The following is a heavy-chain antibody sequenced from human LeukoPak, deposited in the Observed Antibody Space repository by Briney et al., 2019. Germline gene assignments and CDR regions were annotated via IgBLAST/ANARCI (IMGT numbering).Heavy chain of an antibody. CDR3: ARGMGRGVIITSEIYFDY. D-gene: IGHD3-10*01. J-gene: IGHJ4*02. V-gene: IGHV1-69*13. CDR1: GYTFTSYG. Sequence: ASVTVSCKASGYTFTSYGISWVRQAPGQGLEWMGGIIPIFGTTNYAQKFQGRVTITADESTSTAYMELSSLRSEDTAVYYCARGMGRGVIITSEIYFDYWGQGTLVTVSS. CDR2: IIPIFGTT.